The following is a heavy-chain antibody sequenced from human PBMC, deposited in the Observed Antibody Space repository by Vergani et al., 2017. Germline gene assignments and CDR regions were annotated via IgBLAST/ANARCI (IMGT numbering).Heavy chain of an antibody. Sequence: QVQLQESGPGLVRPSETLSLTCTVSGGSLSSYYWSWIRQPPGKGLEWIGYIYYSGSTNYNPSLKSRVTISVDTSKNQSSLKLSSVTAADTAVYYCARGRVPFDPWGQGTLVTVSS. CDR3: ARGRVPFDP. CDR1: GGSLSSYY. J-gene: IGHJ5*02. V-gene: IGHV4-59*08. CDR2: IYYSGST.